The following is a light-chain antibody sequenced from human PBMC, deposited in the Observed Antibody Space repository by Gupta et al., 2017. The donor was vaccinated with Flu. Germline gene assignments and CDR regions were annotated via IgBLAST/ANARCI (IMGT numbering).Light chain of an antibody. CDR1: SSNIGNNY. Sequence: QSVLTQPPSGSAAPGQRVTISCSGSSSNIGNNYVSWYQQLPGTAPKLLIYENNKRPSGIPDRFSGSKSGTSATLAITGLQTGDEADYYCETGDSSRSSWVFGGGTKLTVL. CDR2: ENN. J-gene: IGLJ3*02. CDR3: ETGDSSRSSWV. V-gene: IGLV1-51*02.